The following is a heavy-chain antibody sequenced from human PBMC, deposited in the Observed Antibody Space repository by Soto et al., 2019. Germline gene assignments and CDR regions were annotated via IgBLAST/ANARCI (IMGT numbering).Heavy chain of an antibody. Sequence: QVQLVQSGAEVKKPGSSVKVSCKASGGTFSSYAISWVRQAPGQGLEWMGGLIPIFGTANYAQKFQGRVTITADESTSTAYMELSSLRSEDTAVYYCARAVSSLRARFHFDYWGQGTLVTVSS. D-gene: IGHD6-13*01. CDR1: GGTFSSYA. CDR3: ARAVSSLRARFHFDY. J-gene: IGHJ4*02. CDR2: LIPIFGTA. V-gene: IGHV1-69*01.